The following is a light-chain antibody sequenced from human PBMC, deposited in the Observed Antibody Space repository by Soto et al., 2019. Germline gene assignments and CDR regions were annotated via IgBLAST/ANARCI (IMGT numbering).Light chain of an antibody. CDR3: QVWHSSGDHSV. CDR1: NIGSES. Sequence: SYELTQPPSVSVAPGQTARITCGGNNIGSESVHWYQQKPGQAPVVVVYDDSDRPSGIPERFSGSNSGNTATLTISRVEGGEEADYYCQVWHSSGDHSVFGGGTKVTVL. J-gene: IGLJ3*02. V-gene: IGLV3-21*02. CDR2: DDS.